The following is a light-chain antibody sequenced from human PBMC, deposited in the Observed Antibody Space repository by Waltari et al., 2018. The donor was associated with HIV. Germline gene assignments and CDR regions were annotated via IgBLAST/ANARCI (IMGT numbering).Light chain of an antibody. J-gene: IGKJ1*01. CDR3: MQALQTPT. Sequence: DIVMTQSPLSLPVTPGEPASISCSSSHSLLHSNGYNYLDWYLQKPGQSPQLLIYLGSNRASGVPDRFSGSGSGTDFTLKISRVEAEDVGVYYCMQALQTPTFGQGTKVEIK. V-gene: IGKV2-28*01. CDR1: HSLLHSNGYNY. CDR2: LGS.